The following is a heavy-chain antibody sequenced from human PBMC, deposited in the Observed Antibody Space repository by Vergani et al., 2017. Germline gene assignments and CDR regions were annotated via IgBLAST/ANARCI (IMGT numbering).Heavy chain of an antibody. V-gene: IGHV3-9*01. D-gene: IGHD3-22*01. CDR3: ARDRSKYYDSSGYYYASSPDFDY. Sequence: EVQLVESGGGLVQPGRSLRLSCAASGFTFDDYAMHWVRQAPGKGLEWVSGISWNSGSIGYADSVKGRFTISRDNAKNSLYLQMNSLRAEDTALYYCARDRSKYYDSSGYYYASSPDFDYWGQGTLVTVSS. J-gene: IGHJ4*02. CDR1: GFTFDDYA. CDR2: ISWNSGSI.